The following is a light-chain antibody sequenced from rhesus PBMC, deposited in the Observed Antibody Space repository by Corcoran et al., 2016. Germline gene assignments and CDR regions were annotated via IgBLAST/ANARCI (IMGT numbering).Light chain of an antibody. J-gene: IGKJ2*01. CDR3: QQYNSATYS. CDR1: QGIISW. V-gene: IGKV1-21*01. CDR2: KAS. Sequence: DIQMTQSPSSLSASVGDRVTITCRASQGIISWLAWYQQKPGKAPKLLIYKASSLQSGVPSRFSGSGSVLYLSLTSSSLQPEDFASYYCQQYNSATYSFGQGTKVEIK.